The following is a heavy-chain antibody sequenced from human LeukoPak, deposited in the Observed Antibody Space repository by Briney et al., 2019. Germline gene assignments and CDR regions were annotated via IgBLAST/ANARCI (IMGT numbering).Heavy chain of an antibody. Sequence: PSETLSLTCTVSGGSISSSVYYWRWIRQPPGKGLEWIGNIYYSGSTYSNPSLKSRVTISVDTSKNQFSLTLSSVTAADTAVYYCARQVGYTYGQVDYWGQGTLVTVSS. J-gene: IGHJ4*02. CDR1: GGSISSSVYY. D-gene: IGHD5-18*01. V-gene: IGHV4-39*01. CDR3: ARQVGYTYGQVDY. CDR2: IYYSGST.